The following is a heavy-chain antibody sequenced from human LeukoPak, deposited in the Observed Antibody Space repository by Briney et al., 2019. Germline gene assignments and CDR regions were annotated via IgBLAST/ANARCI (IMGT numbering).Heavy chain of an antibody. V-gene: IGHV4-61*02. J-gene: IGHJ4*02. CDR3: ARSGAAMVIAFFDY. D-gene: IGHD5-18*01. Sequence: SQTLSLTCTVSGGAISSGSYYWSWIRQPAGKGLEGIGRIYTSGSTNYNPSLKSRATISVDTSKNQFSLKLSSVTAADTAVYYCARSGAAMVIAFFDYWGQETLVTVSS. CDR1: GGAISSGSYY. CDR2: IYTSGST.